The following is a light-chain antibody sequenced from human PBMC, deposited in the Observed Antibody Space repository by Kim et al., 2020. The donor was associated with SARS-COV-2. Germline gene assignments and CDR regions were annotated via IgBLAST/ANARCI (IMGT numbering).Light chain of an antibody. Sequence: GQSVTIFCTGTSSDVGGYDYVSWYQQHPGKVPELMIYDVNRRPSGVPDRFSGSKSGNTASLTISGLQADDEGDYYCCSYAGKYSAVFGGGTQLTVL. CDR3: CSYAGKYSAV. CDR2: DVN. J-gene: IGLJ2*01. V-gene: IGLV2-11*01. CDR1: SSDVGGYDY.